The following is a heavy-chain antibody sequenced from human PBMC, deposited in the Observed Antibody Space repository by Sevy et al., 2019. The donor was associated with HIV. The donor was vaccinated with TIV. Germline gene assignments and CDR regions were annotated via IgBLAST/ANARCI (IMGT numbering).Heavy chain of an antibody. D-gene: IGHD5-18*01. CDR1: GGSISSYY. V-gene: IGHV4-59*13. J-gene: IGHJ6*02. CDR3: AREGIQLSGSGPYYYYGIDV. CDR2: IYYSGST. Sequence: SETLSLTCTVSGGSISSYYWSWIRQPPGKGLEWIGYIYYSGSTNYNPSLKSRVTISVDTSKNQFSLKLSSVTAADTAVYYCAREGIQLSGSGPYYYYGIDVWGQGTTVTVSS.